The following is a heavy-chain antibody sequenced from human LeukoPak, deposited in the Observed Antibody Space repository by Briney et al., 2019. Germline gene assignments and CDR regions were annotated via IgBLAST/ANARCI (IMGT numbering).Heavy chain of an antibody. CDR1: GFTFDDYA. CDR2: ISWNSGSI. CDR3: AKDIKYSGYDSYFDY. V-gene: IGHV3-9*01. D-gene: IGHD5-12*01. Sequence: PGRSLRLSCAASGFTFDDYAMHWVRQAPGKGLEWVSGISWNSGSIGYADSVKGRFTISRDNAKNSLYLQMNNLRAEDTALYYCAKDIKYSGYDSYFDYWGQGTLVTVSS. J-gene: IGHJ4*02.